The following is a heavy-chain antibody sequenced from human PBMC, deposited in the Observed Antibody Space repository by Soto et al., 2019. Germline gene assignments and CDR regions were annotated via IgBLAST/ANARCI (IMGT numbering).Heavy chain of an antibody. J-gene: IGHJ1*01. Sequence: ASVKVSCKASGYTFNTFGITWVRQAPGQGLEWMGCVSGYSDKRDYSRKLQDRITLTADPSTTTSYMELRSLTSDDTAVYYCARGEGYYSDSSGYEGGAEYFQHWGQGTLVTVSS. CDR3: ARGEGYYSDSSGYEGGAEYFQH. D-gene: IGHD3-22*01. CDR1: GYTFNTFG. CDR2: VSGYSDKR. V-gene: IGHV1-18*01.